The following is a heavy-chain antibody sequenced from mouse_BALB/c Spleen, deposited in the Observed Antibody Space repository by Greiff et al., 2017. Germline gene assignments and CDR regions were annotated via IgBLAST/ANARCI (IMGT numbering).Heavy chain of an antibody. D-gene: IGHD3-2*01. J-gene: IGHJ4*01. CDR1: GDSITSGY. Sequence: EVQLQESGPSLVKPSQTLSLTCSVTGDSITSGYWNWIRKFPGNKLEYMGYISYSGSTYYNPSLKSRISITRDTSKNQYYLQLNSVTTEDTATYYCARYATARGGYYAMDYWGQGTSVTVSS. V-gene: IGHV3-8*02. CDR3: ARYATARGGYYAMDY. CDR2: ISYSGST.